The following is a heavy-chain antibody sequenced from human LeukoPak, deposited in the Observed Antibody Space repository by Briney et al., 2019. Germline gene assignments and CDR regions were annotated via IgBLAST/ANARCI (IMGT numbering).Heavy chain of an antibody. J-gene: IGHJ4*02. CDR2: IYYSGST. V-gene: IGHV4-59*08. CDR3: ARGIAARANFDY. CDR1: GASISSYY. Sequence: SETLSLTCTVSGASISSYYWSWIRQPPGEGLEWIGCIYYSGSTNYNPPLKSRVAISVDTSKNQFSLKLSSVTAADTAVYYCARGIAARANFDYWGQGTLVTVSS. D-gene: IGHD6-6*01.